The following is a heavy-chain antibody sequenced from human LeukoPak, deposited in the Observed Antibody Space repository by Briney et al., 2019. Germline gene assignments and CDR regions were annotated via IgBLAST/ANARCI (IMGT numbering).Heavy chain of an antibody. Sequence: MSSETLSLTCAVYRGSFSGCYWTWIRQPPGKGLEWIGEIDHSGNTNYNPSPESRVSISVDASKNHFSLKLSSVTAADAAVYYCARHTRYTWKNYWGQGTLVSVSS. CDR3: ARHTRYTWKNY. J-gene: IGHJ4*02. CDR2: IDHSGNT. D-gene: IGHD3-16*02. CDR1: RGSFSGCY. V-gene: IGHV4-34*01.